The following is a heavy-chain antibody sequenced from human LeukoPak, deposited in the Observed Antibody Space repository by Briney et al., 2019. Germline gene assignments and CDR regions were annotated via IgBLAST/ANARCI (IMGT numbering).Heavy chain of an antibody. CDR3: AKDRQLRYFDWAIDY. CDR1: GLTFSNYA. J-gene: IGHJ4*02. D-gene: IGHD3-9*01. Sequence: GGSLRLSCAASGLTFSNYAMSWVRQAPGKGLEWVSGISDSGGSTYYADSVKGRFTISRDNSKNTLYLQMNSLRAEDTAVYYCAKDRQLRYFDWAIDYWGQGTLVTVSS. V-gene: IGHV3-23*01. CDR2: ISDSGGST.